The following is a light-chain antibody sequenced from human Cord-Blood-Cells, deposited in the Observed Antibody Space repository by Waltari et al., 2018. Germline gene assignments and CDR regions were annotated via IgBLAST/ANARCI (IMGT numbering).Light chain of an antibody. CDR2: DVS. V-gene: IGLV2-14*01. Sequence: QSALTQPASVSGSPGQSITISCTGTSSDVGGYNYVSWYQQHPSKAPKLMIYDVSNRPSGVSNRFPGSKSGNTASLTISGLQAEDEADYYCSSYTSSSTWVFGGGTKLTVL. J-gene: IGLJ3*02. CDR3: SSYTSSSTWV. CDR1: SSDVGGYNY.